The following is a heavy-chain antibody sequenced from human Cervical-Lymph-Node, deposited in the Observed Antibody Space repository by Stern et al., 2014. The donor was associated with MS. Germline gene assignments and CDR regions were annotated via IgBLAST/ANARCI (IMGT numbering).Heavy chain of an antibody. D-gene: IGHD3-10*01. Sequence: EDQLVESGGGLVQPGGSLRLSCAASGFTFTSYWISWVRQAPGKGLEWVANIKQDGSEKYYVDSVKGRFTISRDNAKSSLYLQMNSLRAEDTAVYYCARDVEGGPMVRGVVITTRLFYFDHWGQGTLVTVSS. CDR2: IKQDGSEK. CDR3: ARDVEGGPMVRGVVITTRLFYFDH. CDR1: GFTFTSYW. J-gene: IGHJ4*02. V-gene: IGHV3-7*01.